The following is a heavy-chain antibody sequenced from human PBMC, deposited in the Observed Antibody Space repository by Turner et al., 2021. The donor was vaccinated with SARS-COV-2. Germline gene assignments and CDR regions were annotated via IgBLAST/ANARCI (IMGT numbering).Heavy chain of an antibody. CDR3: ATGVAVAGTPSEYYHYYGMDV. D-gene: IGHD6-19*01. CDR1: RGTFSRCT. V-gene: IGHV1-69*04. CDR2: IIPILGRA. J-gene: IGHJ6*02. Sequence: QVQLVQSGAEVRKPGSSVKVSCKAARGTFSRCTISWVRQAPGQGPEWMGRIIPILGRANYAQKFQGRVTITADKSTSTAYMELSSLRSEDTAVYYCATGVAVAGTPSEYYHYYGMDVWGQGTTVTVSS.